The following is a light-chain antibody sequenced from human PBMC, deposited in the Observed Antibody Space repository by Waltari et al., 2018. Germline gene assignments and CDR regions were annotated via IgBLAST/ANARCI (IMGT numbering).Light chain of an antibody. CDR2: LGS. CDR1: QSVQHYNGSNF. Sequence: DIVLTQSPLFLPVSPGEPASISCTPNQSVQHYNGSNFLDWYLQWQGQSPQRLIFLGSSRGSGVPDRFTGSGSDTDFTREISSVEADDVGVYYCMQALQSPVTVGPGTRLDV. J-gene: IGKJ3*01. CDR3: MQALQSPVT. V-gene: IGKV2-28*01.